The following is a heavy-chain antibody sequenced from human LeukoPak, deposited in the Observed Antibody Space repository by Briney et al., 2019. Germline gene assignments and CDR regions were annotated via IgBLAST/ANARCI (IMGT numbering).Heavy chain of an antibody. D-gene: IGHD4-11*01. CDR1: GGTFSSYA. CDR2: IIPIFGTA. V-gene: IGHV1-69*13. CDR3: ARERADYTFDY. J-gene: IGHJ4*02. Sequence: ASVKVSCKASGGTFSSYAISWVRQAPGQGLEWMGGIIPIFGTANYAQKFQGRVTTTADESTSTAYMELSSLRSEDTAVYYCARERADYTFDYWGQGTLVTVSS.